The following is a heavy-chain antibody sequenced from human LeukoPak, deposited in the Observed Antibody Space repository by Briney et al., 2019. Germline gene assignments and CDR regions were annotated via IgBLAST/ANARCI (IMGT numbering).Heavy chain of an antibody. Sequence: GSLRLSCAASGFTFSSYAMSWIRQSPGKGLEWIGEINHRGSTYYNPSLKSRATISVDTSKNQFSLKLSSVTAADTAVYYCTRATYSYDSSGYYALQDWGQGTLVTVSS. CDR2: INHRGST. D-gene: IGHD3-22*01. CDR3: TRATYSYDSSGYYALQD. V-gene: IGHV4-34*01. CDR1: GFTFSSYA. J-gene: IGHJ4*02.